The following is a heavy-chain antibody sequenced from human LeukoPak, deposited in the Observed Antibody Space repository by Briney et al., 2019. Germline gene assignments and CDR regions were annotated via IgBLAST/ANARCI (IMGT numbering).Heavy chain of an antibody. CDR3: ARGGVEYSSPGRRPTLEYYGMDV. V-gene: IGHV3-30-3*01. Sequence: GGSLRLSCAASGFTFSSYAMHWVRQAPSKGLEWVAVISYDGSNKYYADSVKGRFTISRDNSKNTLYLQMNSLRAEDTAVYYCARGGVEYSSPGRRPTLEYYGMDVWGQGTTVTVSS. J-gene: IGHJ6*02. CDR2: ISYDGSNK. CDR1: GFTFSSYA. D-gene: IGHD6-6*01.